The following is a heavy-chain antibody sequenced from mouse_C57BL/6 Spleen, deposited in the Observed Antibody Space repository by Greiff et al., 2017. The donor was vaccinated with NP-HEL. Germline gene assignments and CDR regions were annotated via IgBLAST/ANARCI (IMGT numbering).Heavy chain of an antibody. CDR3: ARYDYVEHFDY. Sequence: QVQLPQPGAELVKPGASVKLSCKASGYTFTSYWMHWVKQRPGQGLEWIGMIHSNSGSTNYNEKFKSKATLTVDKSSSKAYMQLSSLTSEDSAVYYCARYDYVEHFDYGGKGTTLTVSS. D-gene: IGHD2-4*01. V-gene: IGHV1-64*01. J-gene: IGHJ2*01. CDR2: IHSNSGST. CDR1: GYTFTSYW.